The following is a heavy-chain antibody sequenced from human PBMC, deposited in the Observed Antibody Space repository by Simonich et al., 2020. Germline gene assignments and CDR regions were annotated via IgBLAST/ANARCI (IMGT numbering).Heavy chain of an antibody. V-gene: IGHV1-8*03. CDR3: ARARYCSSTSCYNWFDP. J-gene: IGHJ5*02. D-gene: IGHD2-2*01. Sequence: QVQLVQSGAEVKKPGASVKVSCKASGYTFTSYDINWVRQATGQGLEWMGCKNPNGGNTGYAQKFQGRVTITRNTSISTAYMELSSLRSEDTAVYYCARARYCSSTSCYNWFDPWGQGTLVTVSS. CDR2: KNPNGGNT. CDR1: GYTFTSYD.